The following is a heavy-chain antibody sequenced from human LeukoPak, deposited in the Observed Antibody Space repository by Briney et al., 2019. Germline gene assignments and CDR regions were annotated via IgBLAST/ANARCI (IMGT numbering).Heavy chain of an antibody. CDR2: IIPIVETA. CDR3: TTDPRITVVGTGYYYYYMDV. D-gene: IGHD6-19*01. Sequence: SVKVSCKASGGTFSNYALNWVRQAPGQGLEWMGGIIPIVETANYAQKFQGRVTISTDESTSTVFMELHSLRSEDTAVYYCTTDPRITVVGTGYYYYYMDVWGKGTTVTVSS. J-gene: IGHJ6*03. V-gene: IGHV1-69*05. CDR1: GGTFSNYA.